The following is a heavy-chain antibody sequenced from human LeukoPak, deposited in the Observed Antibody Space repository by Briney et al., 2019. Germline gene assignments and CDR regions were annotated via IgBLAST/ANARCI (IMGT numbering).Heavy chain of an antibody. CDR1: GYTLTELS. V-gene: IGHV1-24*01. J-gene: IGHJ5*02. Sequence: ASVKVSCKVSGYTLTELSMHWVRQAPGKGLEWMGGFDPEDGETIYAQKFQGRVTMTEDTSTDTAYMELSSLRSEDTAVYYCATVGNYYDSSGYSPWGQGTLVTVSS. CDR2: FDPEDGET. CDR3: ATVGNYYDSSGYSP. D-gene: IGHD3-22*01.